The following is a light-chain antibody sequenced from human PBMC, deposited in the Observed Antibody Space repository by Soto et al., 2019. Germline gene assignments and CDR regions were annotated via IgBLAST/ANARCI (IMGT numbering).Light chain of an antibody. CDR2: KAS. CDR3: QQYSSYPLT. J-gene: IGKJ4*01. V-gene: IGKV1-5*03. CDR1: QSLNSW. Sequence: DIQMTQSPSTLSASVGDSVTITCRASQSLNSWLVWYQQKPGKVPKLLIYKASRLQSGVPSRFSGSESGTEFTLTISSLQPDDFATYYCQQYSSYPLTFGGGTKVEIK.